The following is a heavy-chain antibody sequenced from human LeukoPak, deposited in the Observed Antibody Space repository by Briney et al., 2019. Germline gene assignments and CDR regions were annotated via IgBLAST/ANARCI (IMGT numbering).Heavy chain of an antibody. J-gene: IGHJ4*02. Sequence: GGSLRLSCAASGFTFSSYSMNWVRQAPGKGLEWVSSISSSSSYIYYADSVKGRFTISRDNAKNSLYLQMNSLRAEDTAVYYCARGSSGRYYAPPYWGQGTLVTVSS. D-gene: IGHD1-26*01. CDR1: GFTFSSYS. CDR2: ISSSSSYI. CDR3: ARGSSGRYYAPPY. V-gene: IGHV3-21*01.